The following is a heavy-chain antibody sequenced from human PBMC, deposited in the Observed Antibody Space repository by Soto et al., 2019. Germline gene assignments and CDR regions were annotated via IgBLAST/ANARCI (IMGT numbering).Heavy chain of an antibody. CDR3: ARESGDWPLNWFDP. D-gene: IGHD3-9*01. CDR1: GFNFSNHW. J-gene: IGHJ5*02. CDR2: ITSDGKSK. Sequence: PGVSLRLSCAASGFNFSNHWMHWVRQRPAEGLVWVSRITSDGKSKAYAESVKGRFAISRDNAKNTLYLQMNGLTAGDTAAYYCARESGDWPLNWFDPWGQGTLVTVSS. V-gene: IGHV3-74*01.